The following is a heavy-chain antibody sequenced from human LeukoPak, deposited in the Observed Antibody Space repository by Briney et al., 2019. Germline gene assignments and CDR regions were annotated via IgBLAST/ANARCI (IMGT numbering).Heavy chain of an antibody. J-gene: IGHJ4*02. CDR1: GFTFSSYA. CDR2: ISYDGSNK. V-gene: IGHV3-30-3*01. D-gene: IGHD6-13*01. CDR3: ARVTRPGYSSSWHPFDY. Sequence: GRSLRLSCAASGFTFSSYAMHWVRQAPGKGLEWVAVISYDGSNKYYADSVKGRFTISRDNSKNTLYLQMNSLRAEDTAVYYCARVTRPGYSSSWHPFDYWGQGTLVTVSS.